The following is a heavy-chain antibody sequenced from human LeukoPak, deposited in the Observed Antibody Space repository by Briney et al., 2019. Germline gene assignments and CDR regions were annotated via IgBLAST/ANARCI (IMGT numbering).Heavy chain of an antibody. Sequence: ASVKVSFKASGYTFTSYGISWVRQAPGQGLEWMGWISAYNGNTNYAQKLQGRVTMTTDTSTSTAYMELRSLRSDDTAVYYCARDSLDCSGGSCYSREYFQDWGQGTLVTVSS. V-gene: IGHV1-18*01. CDR2: ISAYNGNT. CDR3: ARDSLDCSGGSCYSREYFQD. CDR1: GYTFTSYG. J-gene: IGHJ1*01. D-gene: IGHD2-15*01.